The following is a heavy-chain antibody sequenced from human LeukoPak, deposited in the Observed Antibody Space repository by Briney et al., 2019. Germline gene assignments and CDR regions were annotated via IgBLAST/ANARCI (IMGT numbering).Heavy chain of an antibody. J-gene: IGHJ6*03. CDR1: GFTFSNFE. CDR2: ISGTGSTM. V-gene: IGHV3-48*03. D-gene: IGHD2-2*01. CDR3: AKDHASYYYYYYMDV. Sequence: PGGSLRLSCAASGFTFSNFEFNWVRQAPGKGLEWVSYISGTGSTMYYADSVKGRFTISRDNSKNSLYLQMNSLRTEDTALYYCAKDHASYYYYYYMDVWGKGTTVTVSS.